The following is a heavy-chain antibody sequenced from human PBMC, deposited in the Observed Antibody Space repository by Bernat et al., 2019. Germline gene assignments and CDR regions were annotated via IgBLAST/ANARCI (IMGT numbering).Heavy chain of an antibody. J-gene: IGHJ4*02. CDR1: GGSISSYY. CDR3: ARRRVEPMFFDY. Sequence: QLQESGPGLVKPSETLSLTCTVSGGSISSYYWSWIRQPPGKGLEWIGYIYYSGSTNYNPSLKSRVTISVDTSKNQFSLKLSSVTAADTAVYYCARRRVEPMFFDYWGQGTLVTVSS. D-gene: IGHD1-1*01. V-gene: IGHV4-59*08. CDR2: IYYSGST.